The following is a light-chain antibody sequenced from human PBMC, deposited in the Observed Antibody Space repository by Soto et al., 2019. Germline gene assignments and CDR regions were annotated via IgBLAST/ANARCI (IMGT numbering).Light chain of an antibody. CDR2: AAS. CDR1: QGIGVY. V-gene: IGKV1-27*01. Sequence: DIQMTQSPSSLSASLGDRVTITCRASQGIGVYLAWFRQKPGKVPKLLIYAASALQSGVPSRFSGSGSGTDFTLTISSPPPEDIATYYCQKYNSAPLTFGGGTRVEIK. CDR3: QKYNSAPLT. J-gene: IGKJ4*01.